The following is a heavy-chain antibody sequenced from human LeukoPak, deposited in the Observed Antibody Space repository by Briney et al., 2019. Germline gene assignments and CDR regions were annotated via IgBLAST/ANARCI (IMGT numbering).Heavy chain of an antibody. V-gene: IGHV3-9*01. CDR2: ISWDSDSI. CDR1: GFIFDDYA. J-gene: IGHJ4*02. Sequence: GGSLRLSCAASGFIFDDYAMHWVRQAPGKGLEWVSGISWDSDSIDYADSVKGRFTISRDNAKNSLYLQMNSLRAEDTALYYCAKEDSRFGELFTFFDYWGQGTLVTVSS. CDR3: AKEDSRFGELFTFFDY. D-gene: IGHD3-10*01.